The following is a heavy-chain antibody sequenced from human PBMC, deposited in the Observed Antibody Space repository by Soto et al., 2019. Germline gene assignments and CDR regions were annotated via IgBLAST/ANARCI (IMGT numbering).Heavy chain of an antibody. CDR3: AKGTILARVGGVSVWNYFDY. Sequence: EVQLVESGGGLVQPGRSLRLSCAASGFTFDDYAMHWVRQAPGKGLEWVSGISWNSGSIGYEDSVKGRFTISRDNAKNSLYLQMNSLRAEDTSLYYCAKGTILARVGGVSVWNYFDYWGQGTLVTVSS. CDR2: ISWNSGSI. D-gene: IGHD3-16*02. CDR1: GFTFDDYA. V-gene: IGHV3-9*01. J-gene: IGHJ4*02.